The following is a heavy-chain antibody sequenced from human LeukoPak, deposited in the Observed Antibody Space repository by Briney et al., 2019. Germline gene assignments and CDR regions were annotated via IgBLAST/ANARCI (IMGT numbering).Heavy chain of an antibody. CDR3: TTAPGVVVVAATHYYYGMDV. Sequence: GGSLRLSCAASGFTFSNAWMSWVRQAPRKGLEWVGRIKSKTDGGTTDYAAPVKGRFTTSRDDSKNTLYLQMNSLKTEDTAVYYCTTAPGVVVVAATHYYYGMDVWGKGTTVTVSS. D-gene: IGHD2-15*01. J-gene: IGHJ6*04. CDR1: GFTFSNAW. V-gene: IGHV3-15*01. CDR2: IKSKTDGGTT.